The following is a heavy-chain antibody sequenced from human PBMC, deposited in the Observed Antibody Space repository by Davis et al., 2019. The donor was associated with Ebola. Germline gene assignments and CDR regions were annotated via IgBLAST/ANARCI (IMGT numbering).Heavy chain of an antibody. CDR2: VSASGDIT. V-gene: IGHV3-23*01. CDR3: ANQWELVAYFDY. J-gene: IGHJ4*02. D-gene: IGHD1-26*01. CDR1: GFSFSYYA. Sequence: GESLKISCAASGFSFSYYAMTWVRQAPGKGLDWVSYVSASGDITYYADSVKGRFTISRDNSKNTLFLQMSTLRVEDTAVYYCANQWELVAYFDYWGQGTLVTVSS.